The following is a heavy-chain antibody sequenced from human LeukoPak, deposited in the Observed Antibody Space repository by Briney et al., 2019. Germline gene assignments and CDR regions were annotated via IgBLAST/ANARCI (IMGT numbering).Heavy chain of an antibody. CDR1: GGSISSYY. CDR3: ARGVWPSAYYYYGMDV. D-gene: IGHD3-16*01. CDR2: IYHSGST. V-gene: IGHV4-59*01. Sequence: SETLSLTCTVSGGSISSYYWTWIRQPPGKRLEWIGYIYHSGSTNYDPSLKSRVTISVDTSKNQFSLKLGSVTAADTAVYYCARGVWPSAYYYYGMDVWGQGTTVTVSS. J-gene: IGHJ6*02.